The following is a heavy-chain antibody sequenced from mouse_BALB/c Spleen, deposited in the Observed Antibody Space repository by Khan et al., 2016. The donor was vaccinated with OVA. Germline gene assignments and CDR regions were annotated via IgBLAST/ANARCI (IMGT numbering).Heavy chain of an antibody. CDR1: GFNIKDYY. CDR3: ARSGYFAWFGY. CDR2: IDPENGRS. Sequence: VQLQQSGAELVRPGALVKLSCKASGFNIKDYYIHWVKQRTEQGLEWIGWIDPENGRSISDPKFQDKASITADTSSNTAYLKLSSLTSEDTAVYYCARSGYFAWFGYWGQGTLVTVSA. V-gene: IGHV14-1*02. J-gene: IGHJ3*01.